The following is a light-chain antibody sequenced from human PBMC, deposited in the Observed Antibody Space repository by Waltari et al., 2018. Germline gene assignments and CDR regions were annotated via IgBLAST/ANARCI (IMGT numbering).Light chain of an antibody. J-gene: IGKJ2*01. Sequence: DIQMTQSPSTLSASVGDRVTITCRASQSITNWLAWYQQRPGQAPKLIIFRASLLERGVPSRFSGSGHGTEFTLTISGLQPDDFGTYYCQQYDSYEYTFGQGTYLDIK. V-gene: IGKV1-5*03. CDR1: QSITNW. CDR2: RAS. CDR3: QQYDSYEYT.